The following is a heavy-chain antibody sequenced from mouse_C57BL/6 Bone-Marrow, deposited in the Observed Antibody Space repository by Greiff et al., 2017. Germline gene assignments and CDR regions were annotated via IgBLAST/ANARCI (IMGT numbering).Heavy chain of an antibody. CDR2: IDPENGDT. CDR3: TTHAMDY. CDR1: GFNIKDDY. Sequence: VQLQQSGAELVRPGASVKLSCTASGFNIKDDYMHWVKQRPEQGLEWIGWIDPENGDTEDASKFQGKATITADTSSNTAYLQLSSLTSEDTAVYYCTTHAMDYWGQGTSVTVSS. J-gene: IGHJ4*01. V-gene: IGHV14-4*01.